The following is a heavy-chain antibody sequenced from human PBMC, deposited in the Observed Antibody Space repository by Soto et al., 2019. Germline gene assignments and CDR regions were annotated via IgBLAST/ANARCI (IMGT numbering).Heavy chain of an antibody. J-gene: IGHJ4*02. D-gene: IGHD1-26*01. Sequence: SETLSLTCTVSGGSISSSSYYWGWIRQPPGKGLEWIGSIYYSGSTYYNPSLKSRVTISVDTSKNQFSLKLSSVTAADTAVYYCARPIDGSYFDYWGQGTLVTVSS. CDR1: GGSISSSSYY. CDR2: IYYSGST. CDR3: ARPIDGSYFDY. V-gene: IGHV4-39*07.